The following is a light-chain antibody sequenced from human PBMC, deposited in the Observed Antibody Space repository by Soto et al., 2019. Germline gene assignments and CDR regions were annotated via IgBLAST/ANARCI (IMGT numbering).Light chain of an antibody. Sequence: DIVMTQTPLSLPVTPGEPASISCRSSQSLLDSDDGNTYLDWYLQKPGQSPQLLIYTLSYLASGVPDRFSGSGSGTDFTLKISRVEAEDVGVYYCMQRIEFPCTFGQGTKLEIK. J-gene: IGKJ2*02. CDR1: QSLLDSDDGNTY. CDR3: MQRIEFPCT. V-gene: IGKV2-40*01. CDR2: TLS.